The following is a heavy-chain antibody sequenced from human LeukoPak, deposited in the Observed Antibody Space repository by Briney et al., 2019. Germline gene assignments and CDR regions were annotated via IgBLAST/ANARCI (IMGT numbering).Heavy chain of an antibody. Sequence: GGSLRLSCAASGFTFSSYSMNWVRQAPGKGLEWVSSISSSSSYIYYADSVKGRFTISRDNAKNSLYLQMNSLRAEDTAVYYCARSTCGGDCYSFDYYYMDVWGKGTTVTVSS. CDR2: ISSSSSYI. CDR3: ARSTCGGDCYSFDYYYMDV. V-gene: IGHV3-21*01. CDR1: GFTFSSYS. J-gene: IGHJ6*03. D-gene: IGHD2-21*02.